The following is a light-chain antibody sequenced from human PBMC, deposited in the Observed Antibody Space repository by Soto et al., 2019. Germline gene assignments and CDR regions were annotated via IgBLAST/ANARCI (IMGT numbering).Light chain of an antibody. V-gene: IGKV3-15*01. CDR2: GAS. CDR1: QSVSSS. CDR3: QEYNNWPPHT. Sequence: EIVMTQSPATLSVSPGERATLSCRVSQSVSSSLAWYQQKPGQAPRLLIYGASTRATGIPARFSGSGSGTEFTLTISSLQSEDFAVYYCQEYNNWPPHTFGQGTKLEIK. J-gene: IGKJ2*01.